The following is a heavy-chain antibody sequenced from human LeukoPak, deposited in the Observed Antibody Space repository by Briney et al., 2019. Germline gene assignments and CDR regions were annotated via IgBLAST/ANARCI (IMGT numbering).Heavy chain of an antibody. CDR2: IYYSGST. V-gene: IGHV4-39*07. J-gene: IGHJ4*02. D-gene: IGHD6-19*01. Sequence: SETLSLTCTVSGGSISSSSYYWGWIRQPPGKGLEWIGSIYYSGSTYYNPSLKSRVTISVDTSKNQFSLKLSSVTAADTAVYYCARAVAAPPNFDYWGQGTLVTVSS. CDR1: GGSISSSSYY. CDR3: ARAVAAPPNFDY.